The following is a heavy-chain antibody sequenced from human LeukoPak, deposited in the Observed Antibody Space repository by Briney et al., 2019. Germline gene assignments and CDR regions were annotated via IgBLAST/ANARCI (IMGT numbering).Heavy chain of an antibody. CDR1: GYSISSGYY. CDR2: IYHSGST. D-gene: IGHD2-15*01. V-gene: IGHV4-38-2*01. Sequence: SETLSLTCAVSGYSISSGYYWGWIRQPPGKGLEWIGSIYHSGSTYYNPSLKSRVTISVDTSKNQFSLKLSSVTAADTAVYYCARRRGGYMDYWGQGTLVTVSS. J-gene: IGHJ4*02. CDR3: ARRRGGYMDY.